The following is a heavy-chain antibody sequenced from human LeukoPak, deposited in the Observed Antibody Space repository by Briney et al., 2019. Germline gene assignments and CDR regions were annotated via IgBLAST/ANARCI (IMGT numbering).Heavy chain of an antibody. CDR3: ARVDGGLYHFDY. D-gene: IGHD4-23*01. J-gene: IGHJ4*02. V-gene: IGHV4-4*07. CDR2: IYTSGST. CDR1: GGSISSYY. Sequence: SETLSLACTVSGGSISSYYWSWIRQPPGKGLEWIGPIYTSGSTNYNPCLKSRVTISVDTSKNQFSLKLSSVTAANTGVYYCARVDGGLYHFDYWGQGTLVTVSS.